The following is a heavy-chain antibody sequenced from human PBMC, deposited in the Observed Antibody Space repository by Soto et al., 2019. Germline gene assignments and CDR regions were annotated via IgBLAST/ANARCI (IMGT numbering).Heavy chain of an antibody. J-gene: IGHJ6*02. V-gene: IGHV5-10-1*01. CDR3: ARRSKDYPYYYYGMDV. CDR2: IDPSDSYT. D-gene: IGHD4-17*01. Sequence: PGESLKISCKGSGYSFTSYLISWVRQMPGKGLEWMGRIDPSDSYTNYSPSFQGHVTISADKSISTAYLQWSSLKASDTAMFYCARRSKDYPYYYYGMDVWGQRTTVTVSS. CDR1: GYSFTSYL.